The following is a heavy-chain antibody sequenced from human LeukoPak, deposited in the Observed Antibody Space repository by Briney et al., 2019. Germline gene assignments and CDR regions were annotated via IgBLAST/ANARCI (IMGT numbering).Heavy chain of an antibody. CDR2: IKQDGSEK. V-gene: IGHV3-7*01. CDR3: AREPKVTSLGTGDFDY. J-gene: IGHJ4*02. Sequence: GGSLRLSCAASGFTFSSYWMSWVRQAPGKGLEWVANIKQDGSEKYYVDSVKGRFTISRDNAKNSLYLQMNSLRAEDTAVYYCAREPKVTSLGTGDFDYWGQGTLVTVSS. D-gene: IGHD4-11*01. CDR1: GFTFSSYW.